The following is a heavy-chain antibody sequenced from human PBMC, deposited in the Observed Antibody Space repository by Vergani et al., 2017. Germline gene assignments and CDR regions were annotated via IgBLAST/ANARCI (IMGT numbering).Heavy chain of an antibody. Sequence: QVTLQESGPALVKPTQTLTLTCTFSGFSLSTSGMRVSWIRQPPGKALEWLARIDWDDDKFYSTSLKTRLTISKDTTKNPVVLTMTNMDPVDTATYYCARTNLGYCSGGSCYPHCFDPWGQGTLVTVSS. V-gene: IGHV2-70*04. D-gene: IGHD2-15*01. CDR2: IDWDDDK. CDR1: GFSLSTSGMR. J-gene: IGHJ5*02. CDR3: ARTNLGYCSGGSCYPHCFDP.